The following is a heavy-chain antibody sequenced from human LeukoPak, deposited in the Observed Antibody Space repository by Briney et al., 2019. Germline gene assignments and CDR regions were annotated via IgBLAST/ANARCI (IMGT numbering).Heavy chain of an antibody. CDR2: ISYDGSNK. CDR3: ARVHTRVVVPAAMNY. CDR1: GFTFSSYG. J-gene: IGHJ4*02. Sequence: PGGSLRLSCAASGFTFSSYGMHWVRQAPGKGLEWVAVISYDGSNKYYADSVKGRFTISRDNSKNTLYLQMNSLRAEDTAVYYCARVHTRVVVPAAMNYWGQGTLVTVSS. V-gene: IGHV3-30*03. D-gene: IGHD2-2*01.